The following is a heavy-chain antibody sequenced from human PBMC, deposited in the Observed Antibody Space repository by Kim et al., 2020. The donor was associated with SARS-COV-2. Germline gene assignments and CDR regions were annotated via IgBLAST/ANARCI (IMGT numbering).Heavy chain of an antibody. CDR2: IKQDGSEK. Sequence: GGSLRLSCAASGFTFSSYWMSWVRQAPGKGLEWVANIKQDGSEKYYVDSVKGRFTISRDNAKNSLYLQMNSLRAEDTAVYYCARALYYGQTKRGLNWFDPWGQGTLVTVSS. CDR3: ARALYYGQTKRGLNWFDP. V-gene: IGHV3-7*01. CDR1: GFTFSSYW. J-gene: IGHJ5*02. D-gene: IGHD4-17*01.